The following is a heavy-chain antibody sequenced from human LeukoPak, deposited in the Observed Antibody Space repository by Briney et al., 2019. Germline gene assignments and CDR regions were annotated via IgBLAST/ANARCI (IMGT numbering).Heavy chain of an antibody. V-gene: IGHV1-18*01. Sequence: GASVKVSCKASGYTLSSYGISWVRQAPGQGLEWMGWISTYNGNTIYAQKFQGRVTMTTDTSTSTAYMEVRSLRSDDTAVYYCARIRGAAPSYWFDPWGQGTLVTVSS. D-gene: IGHD6-6*01. CDR3: ARIRGAAPSYWFDP. CDR1: GYTLSSYG. CDR2: ISTYNGNT. J-gene: IGHJ5*02.